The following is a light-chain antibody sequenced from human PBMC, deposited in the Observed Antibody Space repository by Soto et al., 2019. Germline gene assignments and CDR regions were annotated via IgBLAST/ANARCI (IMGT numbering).Light chain of an antibody. V-gene: IGKV3-15*01. J-gene: IGKJ5*01. CDR1: QRLNRK. Sequence: ETVMTQSPATLSGSPGESATLSCGARQRLNRKFAWYQQKLGQAPRGLSYGAPPRAPGIPARFRGSGSGTEFTLTISSLETEDFAVYYCQQRSYWHTITFGHGTRLEI. CDR2: GAP. CDR3: QQRSYWHTIT.